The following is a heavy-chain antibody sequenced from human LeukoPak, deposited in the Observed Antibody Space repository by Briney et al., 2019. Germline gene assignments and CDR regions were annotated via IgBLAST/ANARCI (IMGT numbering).Heavy chain of an antibody. CDR2: VNPKTGVT. D-gene: IGHD1-26*01. J-gene: IGHJ4*02. CDR1: GYTFTDYY. CDR3: ARDLAMYSPDLDY. Sequence: ASVKVSCKASGYTFTDYYLHWVRQAPGHGLEWMGWVNPKTGVTKYAQNFQGRVTMTRDTSISTAYMEVSRLRSDDTAVFYCARDLAMYSPDLDYWGQGTLVTVSS. V-gene: IGHV1-2*02.